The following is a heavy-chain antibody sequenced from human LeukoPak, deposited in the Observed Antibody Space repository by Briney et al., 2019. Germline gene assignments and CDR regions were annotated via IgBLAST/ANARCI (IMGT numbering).Heavy chain of an antibody. CDR2: ISGNGGTT. Sequence: GGSLRLSCAASGITISNHPFHWVRQAPGKGLEYVSAISGNGGTTYYANSVKGRFTVSRDNSKNTLYLQMGSLTTEDMAVYYCARDRDGIVIPAAIDYWGQGTLVTVSS. V-gene: IGHV3-64*01. CDR1: GITISNHP. CDR3: ARDRDGIVIPAAIDY. D-gene: IGHD2-2*01. J-gene: IGHJ4*02.